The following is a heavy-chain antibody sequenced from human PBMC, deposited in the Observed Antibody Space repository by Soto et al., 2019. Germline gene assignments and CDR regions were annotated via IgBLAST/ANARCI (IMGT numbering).Heavy chain of an antibody. D-gene: IGHD2-15*01. J-gene: IGHJ5*02. V-gene: IGHV2-5*02. CDR2: IYWDDDT. CDR3: AHTFIYCSGGSCFHWFDP. CDR1: GFSLSTSGVA. Sequence: QITLKESGPTLVKPTQPLTLTCTFSGFSLSTSGVAVGWIRQPPGKALQWLALIYWDDDTRYSSSLKSRLTITKGTSRNLVVLTMTNMDPVDTATYYCAHTFIYCSGGSCFHWFDPWGQGTLVTVSS.